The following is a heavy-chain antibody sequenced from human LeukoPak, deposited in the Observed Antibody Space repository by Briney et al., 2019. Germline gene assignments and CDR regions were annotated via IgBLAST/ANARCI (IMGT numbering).Heavy chain of an antibody. CDR1: GGSFTGYY. CDR2: INHSGST. V-gene: IGHV4-34*01. Sequence: SETMSLTCAVYGGSFTGYYWSWIRQPPGKGLEWIGEINHSGSTNYNPSLKSRVTTSVDTSKNQFSLKLSSVTAADTAVYYCARAVGYCSSTSCYSDYWGQGTLVTVSS. J-gene: IGHJ4*02. D-gene: IGHD2-2*01. CDR3: ARAVGYCSSTSCYSDY.